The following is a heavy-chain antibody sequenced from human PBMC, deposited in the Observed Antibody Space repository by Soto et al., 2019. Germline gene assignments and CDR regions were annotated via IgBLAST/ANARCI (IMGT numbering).Heavy chain of an antibody. CDR1: TRSTSSFY. CDR3: ARERGGWGNYYYFYAMSG. V-gene: IGHV4-59*01. CDR2: IDLTGCT. J-gene: IGHJ6*02. D-gene: IGHD6-19*01. Sequence: PSATLSLPCTVSTRSTSSFYCSSIRQPPGAGLDTMGCIDLTGCTYYNPSLKSRVTISVDTSKNQFLQKLSSLTAADTAVYYWARERGGWGNYYYFYAMSGWGQVTRVAVSS.